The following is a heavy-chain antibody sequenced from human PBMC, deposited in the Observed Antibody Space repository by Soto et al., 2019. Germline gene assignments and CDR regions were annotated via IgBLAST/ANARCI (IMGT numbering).Heavy chain of an antibody. V-gene: IGHV3-23*01. CDR1: GFTFSSYA. Sequence: GGSQRLSCAASGFTFSSYAMSWVRQAPGKGLEWVSAISGSGGSTYYPDSVKGRFTISRDNSKNTLYLQMNSLRAEDTAVYYCAKDLELQATMIDYWGQGTLVTVSS. D-gene: IGHD1-26*01. CDR2: ISGSGGST. J-gene: IGHJ4*02. CDR3: AKDLELQATMIDY.